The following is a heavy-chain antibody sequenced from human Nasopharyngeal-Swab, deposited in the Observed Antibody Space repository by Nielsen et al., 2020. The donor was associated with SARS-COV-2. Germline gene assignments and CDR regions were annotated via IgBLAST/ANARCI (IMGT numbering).Heavy chain of an antibody. CDR3: ARDPFSGY. CDR1: GFTFSSYS. CDR2: ISSSSSYI. J-gene: IGHJ4*02. Sequence: GESLKISCAASGFTFSSYSMNWVRQATGKGLEWVSSISSSSSYIYYADSVKGRFTISRDNAKNSLYLQMNSLRAEDTAVYYCARDPFSGYWGQGTLVTVSS. V-gene: IGHV3-21*01. D-gene: IGHD3-10*01.